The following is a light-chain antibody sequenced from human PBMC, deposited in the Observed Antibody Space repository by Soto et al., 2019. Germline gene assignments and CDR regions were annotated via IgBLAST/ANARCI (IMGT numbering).Light chain of an antibody. Sequence: QSALTQPASVSGSPGQPITISCSGSSSDIGAYKYVSWYQQHPGKVPKLIIYELNNRPSGVSDRFSGSKSGNTASLTISGLQPEDEADYFCSSYTGDNIWMFGGGTKVTVL. V-gene: IGLV2-14*01. CDR2: ELN. CDR3: SSYTGDNIWM. CDR1: SSDIGAYKY. J-gene: IGLJ3*02.